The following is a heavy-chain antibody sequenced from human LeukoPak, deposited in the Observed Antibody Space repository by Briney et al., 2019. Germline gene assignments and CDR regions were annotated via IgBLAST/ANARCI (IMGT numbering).Heavy chain of an antibody. CDR2: ISAYNGNT. D-gene: IGHD5-18*01. J-gene: IGHJ5*02. Sequence: ASVKVSCKASGYTFTRYGFSWVRQAPGQGLEWVGWISAYNGNTNYARKLQGRVTMTTDTSTSTAYMELRSLRSDDTAVCYCARGQLWLLNWFDPWGQGTLVTVSS. CDR1: GYTFTRYG. CDR3: ARGQLWLLNWFDP. V-gene: IGHV1-18*01.